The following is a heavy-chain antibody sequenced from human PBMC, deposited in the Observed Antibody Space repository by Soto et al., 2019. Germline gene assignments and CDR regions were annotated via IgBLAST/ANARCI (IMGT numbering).Heavy chain of an antibody. D-gene: IGHD2-2*01. Sequence: QVQLVQSGAEVKKPGSSVKVSCKASGGTFSSYAISWVRQAPGQGLEWMGGILPISGTANYAQKFQGRVTITADESTSTAYMELSSLRSEDTAVYYCARSQGSSTSLEIYYYYYYGMDAWGQGTTVTVSS. CDR2: ILPISGTA. CDR1: GGTFSSYA. J-gene: IGHJ6*02. CDR3: ARSQGSSTSLEIYYYYYYGMDA. V-gene: IGHV1-69*01.